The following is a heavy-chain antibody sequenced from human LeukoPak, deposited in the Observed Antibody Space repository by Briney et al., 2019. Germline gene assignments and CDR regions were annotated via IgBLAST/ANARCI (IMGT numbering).Heavy chain of an antibody. V-gene: IGHV4-59*01. D-gene: IGHD3-16*01. CDR3: ARGVWGTPNWFDP. CDR1: GGSISSYY. Sequence: SETLSLTCTVSGGSISSYYWSWIRQPPGKGLEWIGYIYYSGSTNYNPSLKSRVTISVDTSKNQFSLKLSSVTAADTAVYYCARGVWGTPNWFDPWGQGTLVTVSS. CDR2: IYYSGST. J-gene: IGHJ5*02.